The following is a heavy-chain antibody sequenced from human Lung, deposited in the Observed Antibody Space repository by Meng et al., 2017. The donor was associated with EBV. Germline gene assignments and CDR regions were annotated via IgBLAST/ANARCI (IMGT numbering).Heavy chain of an antibody. CDR3: TRDSAGTPFDT. CDR2: ISYDENIK. D-gene: IGHD1-7*01. CDR1: GFNFGAYV. V-gene: IGHV3-30*03. J-gene: IGHJ4*02. Sequence: QVQQGESGGGLVQPGRSLRLSCAASGFNFGAYVMYWVRQAPGKGLECVAVISYDENIKYYPDSVKGRFTISRDNSNDTLYLQMHSLRAEDTAVYYCTRDSAGTPFDTWGQGTLVTVSS.